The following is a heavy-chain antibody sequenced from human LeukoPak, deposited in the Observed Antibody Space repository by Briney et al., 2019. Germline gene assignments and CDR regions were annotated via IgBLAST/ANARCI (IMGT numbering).Heavy chain of an antibody. D-gene: IGHD2-2*01. CDR3: ARLYCGSTHCYGLQVVDY. Sequence: PSETLSLTCAVSGYSISSGYYWGWIRQPPGKGLEWIGSIYHSGSTYYNPSLKSRVTISVDTSKNQLSLKLSSVTAADTAVYYCARLYCGSTHCYGLQVVDYWGQGTLVTVSS. CDR1: GYSISSGYY. CDR2: IYHSGST. J-gene: IGHJ4*02. V-gene: IGHV4-38-2*01.